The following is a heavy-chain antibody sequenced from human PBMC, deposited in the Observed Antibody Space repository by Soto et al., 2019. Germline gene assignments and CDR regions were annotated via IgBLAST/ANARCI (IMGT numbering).Heavy chain of an antibody. Sequence: SGFTFSNAWMSWVRQAPGKGLEWVSAISGSGGSTYYADSVKGRFTISRDNSKNTLYLQMNSLRAEDTAVYYCAPLLSSDWGQGTLVTVSS. V-gene: IGHV3-23*01. CDR1: GFTFSNAW. J-gene: IGHJ4*02. CDR3: APLLSSD. D-gene: IGHD3-22*01. CDR2: ISGSGGST.